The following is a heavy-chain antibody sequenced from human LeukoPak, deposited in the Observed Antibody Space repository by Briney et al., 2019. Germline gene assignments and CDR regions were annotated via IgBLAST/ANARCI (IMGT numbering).Heavy chain of an antibody. J-gene: IGHJ4*02. CDR2: IIPILNIE. CDR3: AIRSDGAYCGGDCFYLDY. CDR1: GGTFSSFA. D-gene: IGHD2-21*02. Sequence: SVKVSCKTSGGTFSSFALTWVRLAPGQGLEWMGRIIPILNIEEYAQRFQGRVTITADTSTSTVYMELSSLRSEDTAIYYCAIRSDGAYCGGDCFYLDYWGQGTLVTVSS. V-gene: IGHV1-69*04.